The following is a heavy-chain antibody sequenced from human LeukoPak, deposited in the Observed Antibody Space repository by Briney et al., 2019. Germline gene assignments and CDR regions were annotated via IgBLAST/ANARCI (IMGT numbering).Heavy chain of an antibody. CDR3: ARVEDDFWSGYYYGY. Sequence: SVKVSFKASGYTFTVYYMHWVRQAPGPGLEWVGGINPNSGGTNYAQKFQGRVTMTRDTSISTAYMELSRLRSDDTAVYYCARVEDDFWSGYYYGYWGQGTLVTVSS. CDR1: GYTFTVYY. J-gene: IGHJ4*02. V-gene: IGHV1-2*02. CDR2: INPNSGGT. D-gene: IGHD3-3*01.